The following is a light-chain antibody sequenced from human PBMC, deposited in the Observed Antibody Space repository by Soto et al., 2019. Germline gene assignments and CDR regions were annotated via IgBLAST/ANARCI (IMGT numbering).Light chain of an antibody. V-gene: IGLV1-40*01. Sequence: QSVLTQPPSVSGAPGQRLTISCTGSSSNIGAGYDVHWYQQFPGTAPKLLIFDKNNRPSGVPDRFSGSRSGTSASLAITGLQAEDEADYYCQSYDNSLSGPYVFGTGTKVTVL. CDR1: SSNIGAGYD. CDR2: DKN. J-gene: IGLJ1*01. CDR3: QSYDNSLSGPYV.